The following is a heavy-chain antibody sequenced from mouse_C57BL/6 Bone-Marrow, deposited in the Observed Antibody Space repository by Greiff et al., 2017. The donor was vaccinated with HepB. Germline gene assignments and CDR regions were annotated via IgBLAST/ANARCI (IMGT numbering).Heavy chain of an antibody. CDR2: INPSSGYT. Sequence: VQRVESGTVLARPGASVKMSCKTSGYTFTSYWMHWVKQRPGQGLEWIGYINPSSGYTKYNQKFKDKATLTADKSSSTAYMQLSSLTYEDSAVYYCARWDYWGQGTSVTVSS. CDR3: ARWDY. CDR1: GYTFTSYW. J-gene: IGHJ4*01. V-gene: IGHV1-7*01.